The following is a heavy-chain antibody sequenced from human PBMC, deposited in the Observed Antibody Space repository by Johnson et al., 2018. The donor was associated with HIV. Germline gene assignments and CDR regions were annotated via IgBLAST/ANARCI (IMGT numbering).Heavy chain of an antibody. V-gene: IGHV3-23*04. J-gene: IGHJ3*02. CDR3: ARDDLDNSGHLMAFDM. CDR2: ISGSGDKI. CDR1: GFTFNRYS. D-gene: IGHD1-26*01. Sequence: EVQLVESGGGLVQAGGSLRLSCSASGFTFNRYSMNWVRQAPGKGLEWVSGISGSGDKIYYVDSVKGRFTISRDNSKNTLYLQMKRLRVEDTAVYYCARDDLDNSGHLMAFDMWGQGTMVTVSS.